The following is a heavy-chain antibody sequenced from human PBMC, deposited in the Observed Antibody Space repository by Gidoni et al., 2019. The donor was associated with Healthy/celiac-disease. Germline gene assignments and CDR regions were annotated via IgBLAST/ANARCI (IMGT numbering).Heavy chain of an antibody. V-gene: IGHV3-74*01. D-gene: IGHD1-26*01. J-gene: IGHJ4*02. Sequence: EVQLVESGGGLVQPGGSLRLSCAASGFTFSSYWMHWVRKAPGKGLVWFSRINSDGSSTSYADSVKGRFTISRDNAKNTLYLQMNSLRAEDTAVYYCASPHDSGSFHWGQGTLVTVSS. CDR2: INSDGSST. CDR3: ASPHDSGSFH. CDR1: GFTFSSYW.